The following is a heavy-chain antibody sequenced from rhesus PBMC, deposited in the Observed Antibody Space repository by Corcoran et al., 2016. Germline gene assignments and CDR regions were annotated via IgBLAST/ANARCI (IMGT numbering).Heavy chain of an antibody. CDR1: GYSLSSGYG. V-gene: IGHV4-127*01. CDR3: ASSYSGSSPTWEY. J-gene: IGHJ4*01. D-gene: IGHD3-16*01. CDR2: TGGNTGTS. Sequence: QVQLQESGPGLVKPSETLSLTCFVSGYSLSSGYGWSWIRPSPGKGLEWIGYTGGNTGTSSNNPSLRSRITISQDTSQNQLSLKLSSVTAADTAVYYCASSYSGSSPTWEYWGQGVLVTVSS.